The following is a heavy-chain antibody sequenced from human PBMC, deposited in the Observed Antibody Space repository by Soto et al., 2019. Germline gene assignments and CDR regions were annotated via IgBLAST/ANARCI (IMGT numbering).Heavy chain of an antibody. CDR2: IKSKTDGGTT. CDR1: GFTFSNAW. V-gene: IGHV3-15*07. CDR3: TTDPPVVTLYIDAFDI. J-gene: IGHJ3*02. Sequence: EVQLVESGGGLVKPGGSLRLSCAASGFTFSNAWMNWVRQAPGKGLEWVGRIKSKTDGGTTDYAAPVKGRFTISRDDSKNTLYLQMNSLKTEDTAVYYCTTDPPVVTLYIDAFDIWGQGTMVTVSS. D-gene: IGHD2-21*02.